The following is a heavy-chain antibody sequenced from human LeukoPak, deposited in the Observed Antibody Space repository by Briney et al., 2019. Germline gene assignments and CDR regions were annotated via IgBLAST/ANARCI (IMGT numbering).Heavy chain of an antibody. D-gene: IGHD5-12*01. CDR1: GYSISSGYY. J-gene: IGHJ4*02. V-gene: IGHV4-38-2*02. CDR2: IYHSGST. Sequence: SETLSLTCTVSGYSISSGYYWGWIRQPPGKGLEWIGSIYHSGSTYYNPSLKSRVTISVDTSKNQFSLKLSSVTAADTAVYYCARHSGYGWADYWGQGTLVTVSS. CDR3: ARHSGYGWADY.